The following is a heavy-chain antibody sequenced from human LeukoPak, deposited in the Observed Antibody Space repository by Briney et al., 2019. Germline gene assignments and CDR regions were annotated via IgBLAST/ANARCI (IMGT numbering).Heavy chain of an antibody. CDR2: IYYSGST. D-gene: IGHD3-10*01. CDR3: ARREGYYYGSGNAFDI. J-gene: IGHJ3*02. CDR1: GGSISSSSYY. V-gene: IGHV4-39*01. Sequence: PSETLSLTCTVSGGSISSSSYYWGWIRQPPGKGLEWIGSIYYSGSTYYNPSLKSRVTISVDTSKNQFSLKLSSVTAADTAVYYCARREGYYYGSGNAFDIWGQGQWSPSLQ.